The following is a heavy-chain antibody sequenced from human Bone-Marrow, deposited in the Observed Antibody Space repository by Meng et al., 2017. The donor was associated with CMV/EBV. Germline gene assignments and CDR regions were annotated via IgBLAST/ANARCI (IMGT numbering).Heavy chain of an antibody. CDR3: AREGADRALDY. D-gene: IGHD3-16*01. V-gene: IGHV4-4*07. Sequence: SETLSLTCTVSGDSISSYYWTWIRQPAGKGLEWIGRIYTSGGANYNPSLKSRVIVPIDTSQNQFSLRLASVTAADTAVYFCAREGADRALDYWGQGTLVTVSS. CDR2: IYTSGGA. J-gene: IGHJ4*02. CDR1: GDSISSYY.